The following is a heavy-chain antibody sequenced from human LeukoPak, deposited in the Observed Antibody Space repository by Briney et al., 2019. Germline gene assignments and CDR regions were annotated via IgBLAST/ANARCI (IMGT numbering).Heavy chain of an antibody. J-gene: IGHJ4*02. D-gene: IGHD6-13*01. CDR1: GGSISSYY. V-gene: IGHV4-59*08. CDR2: IYYSGST. Sequence: PSETLSLTCTVSGGSISSYYWSWIRQPPGKGLEGIGYIYYSGSTNYNPSLKSRVTISVDTSKNQFSLKLSSVTAADTAVYYCARLSAAGTSLDYWGQGTLVTVSS. CDR3: ARLSAAGTSLDY.